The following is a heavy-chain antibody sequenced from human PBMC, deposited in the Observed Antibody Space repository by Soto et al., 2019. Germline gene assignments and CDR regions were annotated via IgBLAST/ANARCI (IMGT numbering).Heavy chain of an antibody. Sequence: VKVSCKASGGNFSSYAISWLRQAPGQGLEWMGGIIPIFGTANYAQKFQGRVTITADKSTSTAYMELSSLRSEDTAVYYCAREGVPAAIRHWYFDLWGRGNLVTGSS. D-gene: IGHD2-2*02. V-gene: IGHV1-69*06. CDR3: AREGVPAAIRHWYFDL. J-gene: IGHJ2*01. CDR2: IIPIFGTA. CDR1: GGNFSSYA.